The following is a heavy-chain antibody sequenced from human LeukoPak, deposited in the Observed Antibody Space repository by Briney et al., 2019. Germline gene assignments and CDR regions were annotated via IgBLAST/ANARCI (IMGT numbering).Heavy chain of an antibody. CDR1: GFTFSSYW. D-gene: IGHD2-21*02. CDR2: INSDGSST. Sequence: PGGSLRLSCAASGFTFSSYWMHWVRQAPGKGLVWVSRINSDGSSTSYADSVKGRFTISRDTSKNTLFLQMSSLRADDTAIYYCTKGGHGDYWGQGTLVTVSS. V-gene: IGHV3-74*01. CDR3: TKGGHGDY. J-gene: IGHJ4*02.